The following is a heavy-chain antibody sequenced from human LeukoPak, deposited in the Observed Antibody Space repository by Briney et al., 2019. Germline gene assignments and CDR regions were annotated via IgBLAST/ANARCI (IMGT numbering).Heavy chain of an antibody. V-gene: IGHV1-18*01. Sequence: ASVKVSCKASGYTFTSYGISWVRQAPGQGLEWMGWISAYNGNTNYAQKLQGRVTMTTDTSTSTAYMELRSLRSDDTAVYYCARAVGDYDFWSGYSRGSNWFDPWGRGTLVTVSS. D-gene: IGHD3-3*01. J-gene: IGHJ5*02. CDR1: GYTFTSYG. CDR2: ISAYNGNT. CDR3: ARAVGDYDFWSGYSRGSNWFDP.